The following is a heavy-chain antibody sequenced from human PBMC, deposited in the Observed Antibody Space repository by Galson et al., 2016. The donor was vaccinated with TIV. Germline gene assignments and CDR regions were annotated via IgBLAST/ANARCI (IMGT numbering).Heavy chain of an antibody. CDR1: GGTFRSYT. CDR3: ARGHYYDTSGYSFDF. D-gene: IGHD3-22*01. Sequence: SVKVSCKASGGTFRSYTIIWVRQAPGQGLEWMGWMSPANGNTGYAQKFQGRITMTRHPSTTTLYMELSGLTSEDTAVYYCARGHYYDTSGYSFDFWGQGTLVT. J-gene: IGHJ4*02. CDR2: MSPANGNT. V-gene: IGHV1-8*02.